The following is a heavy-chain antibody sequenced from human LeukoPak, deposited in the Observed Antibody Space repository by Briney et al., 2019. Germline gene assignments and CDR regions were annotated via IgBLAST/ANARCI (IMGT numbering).Heavy chain of an antibody. D-gene: IGHD2-8*02. CDR3: VTYSTGLYKGLEF. Sequence: GGSLRLSCAASGFTFTTYWMSWIRQAPGKGLEWVANINQDGTDKYYVDSVEGRFTFSRDNAQNSLYLQMSSLRVEDTAVYYCVTYSTGLYKGLEFWGQGTQVTVSS. CDR2: INQDGTDK. V-gene: IGHV3-7*03. J-gene: IGHJ4*02. CDR1: GFTFTTYW.